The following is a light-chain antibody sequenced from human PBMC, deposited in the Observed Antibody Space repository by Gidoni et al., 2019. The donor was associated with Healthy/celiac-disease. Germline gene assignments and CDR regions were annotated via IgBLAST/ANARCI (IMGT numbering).Light chain of an antibody. J-gene: IGKJ5*01. CDR2: DAA. CDR1: QSVSSY. CDR3: QQRSNWPRIT. V-gene: IGKV3-11*01. Sequence: EIVLTQSPATLSSSPGERATLPCSASQSVSSYLAWYQQKPGQAPRLLIYDAASRHTGVPARFSGSGSGTDFTLTISSLEPEDFAIYYCQQRSNWPRITFGQGTRLEIK.